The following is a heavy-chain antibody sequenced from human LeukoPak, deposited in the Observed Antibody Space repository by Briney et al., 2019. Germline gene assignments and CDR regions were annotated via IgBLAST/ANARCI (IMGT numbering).Heavy chain of an antibody. CDR2: INPNSGGT. V-gene: IGHV1-2*02. Sequence: ASVKVCCEASGYTFTGYYMHWARQAPGQGREWMGWINPNSGGTNYAQKFQGRVTMTRDTSISTAYMELSRLRSDDTAVYYCARELLKSSLQYYYGSGSSGYWGQGTLVTVSS. CDR1: GYTFTGYY. D-gene: IGHD3-10*01. J-gene: IGHJ4*02. CDR3: ARELLKSSLQYYYGSGSSGY.